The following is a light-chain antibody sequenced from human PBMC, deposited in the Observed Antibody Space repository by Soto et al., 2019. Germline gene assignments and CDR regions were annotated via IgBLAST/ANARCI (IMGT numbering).Light chain of an antibody. CDR3: QQYNNWPS. Sequence: EIVMTQSPATLSVSPGERATLSCRASQSVSTNLAWYQQKPGQAPRLLIYGASTRATGIPARISGSGSGTEFTLTISSLQSEDFAVYHCQQYNNWPSFDQGTTVEIK. CDR2: GAS. J-gene: IGKJ1*01. V-gene: IGKV3-15*01. CDR1: QSVSTN.